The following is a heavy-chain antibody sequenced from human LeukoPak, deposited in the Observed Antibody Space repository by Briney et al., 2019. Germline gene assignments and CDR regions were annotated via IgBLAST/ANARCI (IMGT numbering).Heavy chain of an antibody. Sequence: PSETLSLTCAVYGRSFSGYYWSWIRQPPGKGLEWIGEINHSGSTNYNPSLKSRVTISVDTSKNQFSLKLSSVTAADTAVYYCARWRLAGYSYGLGGIGIIDAFDIWGQGTMVTVSS. D-gene: IGHD5-18*01. CDR1: GRSFSGYY. CDR3: ARWRLAGYSYGLGGIGIIDAFDI. CDR2: INHSGST. V-gene: IGHV4-34*01. J-gene: IGHJ3*02.